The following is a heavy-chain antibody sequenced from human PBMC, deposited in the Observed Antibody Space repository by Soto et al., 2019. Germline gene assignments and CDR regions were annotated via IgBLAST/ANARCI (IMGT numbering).Heavy chain of an antibody. Sequence: GGSLRLSXTASGLPPSKFAMMWVRQAPGKGLECISGIYGSGRGIEYADSVKGRFTISRDNSKNTVYLQMTDLRVDDTAVYYCARDSSGWSPVDYWGQGTMVTVSS. CDR2: IYGSGRGI. J-gene: IGHJ4*02. CDR1: GLPPSKFA. D-gene: IGHD6-19*01. CDR3: ARDSSGWSPVDY. V-gene: IGHV3-23*01.